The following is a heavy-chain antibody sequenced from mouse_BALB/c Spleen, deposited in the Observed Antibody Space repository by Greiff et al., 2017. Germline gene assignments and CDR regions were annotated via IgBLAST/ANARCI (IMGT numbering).Heavy chain of an antibody. CDR3: ARWFDV. Sequence: VQLQQPGAELVKPGASVKLSCKASGYTFTSYWMHWVKQRPGQGLEWIGEINPSNGRTNYNEKFKSKATLTVDKSSSTAYMQLSSLTSEDSAVYYCARWFDVWGAGTTVTVSS. CDR2: INPSNGRT. V-gene: IGHV1S81*02. CDR1: GYTFTSYW. J-gene: IGHJ1*01.